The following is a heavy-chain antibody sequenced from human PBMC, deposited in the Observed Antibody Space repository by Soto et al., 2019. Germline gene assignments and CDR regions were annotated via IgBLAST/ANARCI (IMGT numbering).Heavy chain of an antibody. CDR1: GASITDYY. CDR3: ASFHGVASAGFDS. CDR2: VYYSGRT. Sequence: QVQLQESGPGLVKPSETLSLSCTVSGASITDYYWTWIRQPPGQGLEWIGYVYYSGRTNYNPSLKSRVTMSVDMYKDQFSLILTSLTAADTAVYYCASFHGVASAGFDSWGQGTLVTVSS. D-gene: IGHD6-13*01. J-gene: IGHJ4*02. V-gene: IGHV4-59*01.